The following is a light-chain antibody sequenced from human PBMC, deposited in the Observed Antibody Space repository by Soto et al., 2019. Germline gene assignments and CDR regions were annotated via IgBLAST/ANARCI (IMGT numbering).Light chain of an antibody. CDR2: LEGSGSY. V-gene: IGLV4-60*03. CDR3: ETWDRNTAV. J-gene: IGLJ7*01. CDR1: SGHSSYI. Sequence: QSALTQSSSASASLGSSVKLTCTLSSGHSSYIIAWHQQQPGKAPRYLMKLEGSGSYNKGSGVPDRFSGSSSGADRYLTISNLQSEDEADYYCETWDRNTAVFGGGTQLTVL.